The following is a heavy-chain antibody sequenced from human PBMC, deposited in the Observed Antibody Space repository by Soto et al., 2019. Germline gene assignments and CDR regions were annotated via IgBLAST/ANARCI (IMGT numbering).Heavy chain of an antibody. CDR2: IYPGDSDT. V-gene: IGHV5-51*01. CDR1: GYSFTSYW. D-gene: IGHD3-10*01. Sequence: GESLKISCKGSGYSFTSYWIGWVRQMPGKGLEWMGIIYPGDSDTRYSPSFQGQVTISADKSISTAYLQWSSLKASDTAMYYCARRRGMVRGVIDYYYYYYMDVWGKGTTVTVSS. J-gene: IGHJ6*03. CDR3: ARRRGMVRGVIDYYYYYYMDV.